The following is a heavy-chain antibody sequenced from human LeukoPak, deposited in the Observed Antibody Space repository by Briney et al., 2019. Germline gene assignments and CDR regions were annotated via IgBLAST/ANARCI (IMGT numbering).Heavy chain of an antibody. CDR2: IYHSGST. D-gene: IGHD3-22*01. Sequence: SETLSLTCTVSGYSISSGYYWGWIRRPPGKGLEWIGSIYHSGSTYYNPSLKSRVTISVDTSKNQFSLKLSSVTAADTAVYYCARDRGDSSGYYYFDYWGQGTLVTVSS. CDR1: GYSISSGYY. J-gene: IGHJ4*02. V-gene: IGHV4-38-2*02. CDR3: ARDRGDSSGYYYFDY.